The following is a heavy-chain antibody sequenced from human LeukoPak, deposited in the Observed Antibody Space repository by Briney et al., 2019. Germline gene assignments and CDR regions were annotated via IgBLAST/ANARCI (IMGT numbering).Heavy chain of an antibody. CDR2: ISGSSTYI. CDR3: ARDLYGDYAFDY. CDR1: GFTFSSYS. J-gene: IGHJ4*02. V-gene: IGHV3-21*01. D-gene: IGHD4-17*01. Sequence: GGSLRLSCAASGFTFSSYSMNWVRQAPVKGLEWVSSISGSSTYIDYADSVKGRFTISRDNAKNSLYLQMNSLRAEDTAVYYCARDLYGDYAFDYWGQGTLVTVSS.